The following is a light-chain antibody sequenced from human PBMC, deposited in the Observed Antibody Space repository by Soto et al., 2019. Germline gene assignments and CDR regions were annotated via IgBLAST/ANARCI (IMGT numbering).Light chain of an antibody. CDR2: AEA. J-gene: IGKJ2*01. CDR1: QSISNY. CDR3: QQSYSTPYT. Sequence: DIQMTQSPSSLSASVGDRVTITCRTSQSISNYLNWYQQKPGKAPKLLIYAEASLQSGVPSRFSGSGSGTDFTLTISSLQPEDFATYYCQQSYSTPYTFGQGTKLEIK. V-gene: IGKV1-39*01.